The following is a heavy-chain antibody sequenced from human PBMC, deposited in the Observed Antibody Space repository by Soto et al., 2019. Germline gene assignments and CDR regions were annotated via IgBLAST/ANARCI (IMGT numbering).Heavy chain of an antibody. V-gene: IGHV3-33*01. CDR2: IWYDGSNK. Sequence: GGSLRLSCAASGFTFSSYGMHWVRQAPGKGLEWVAVIWYDGSNKYYADSVKGRFTISRDNSKNTLYLQMNSLRAEDTAVYYCARDPYSSSWYESLRPYGMDVWGQGTTVTVSS. CDR1: GFTFSSYG. CDR3: ARDPYSSSWYESLRPYGMDV. D-gene: IGHD6-13*01. J-gene: IGHJ6*02.